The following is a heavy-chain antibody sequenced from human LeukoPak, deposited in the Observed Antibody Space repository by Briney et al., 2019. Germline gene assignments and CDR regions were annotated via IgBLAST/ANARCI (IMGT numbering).Heavy chain of an antibody. Sequence: GRSLRLSCTASEFTFGDYAMSWVRQAPGKGLEWVGFIRSKAYGGTTEYAASVKGRFTISRDDSKSIAYLQMNSLKTEDTAVYYCTRDNLVEDWSHAFPRYYYYGMDVWGKGTTVTVSS. CDR2: IRSKAYGGTT. V-gene: IGHV3-49*04. J-gene: IGHJ6*04. CDR3: TRDNLVEDWSHAFPRYYYYGMDV. D-gene: IGHD3/OR15-3a*01. CDR1: EFTFGDYA.